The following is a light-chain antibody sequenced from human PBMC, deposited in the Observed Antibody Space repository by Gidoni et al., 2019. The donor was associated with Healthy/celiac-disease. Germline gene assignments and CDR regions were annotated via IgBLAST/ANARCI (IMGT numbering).Light chain of an antibody. CDR2: GAS. Sequence: EIVLTQSPGTLSLSPGERATLSCRASQSVSSSYLAWYQQKPGQAPRLLIYGASSRATGIPDRFSGSGSGTDFTLTISRLEPEAFAVYYCQQYGSSTETFGQGTKVEIK. J-gene: IGKJ1*01. V-gene: IGKV3-20*01. CDR3: QQYGSSTET. CDR1: QSVSSSY.